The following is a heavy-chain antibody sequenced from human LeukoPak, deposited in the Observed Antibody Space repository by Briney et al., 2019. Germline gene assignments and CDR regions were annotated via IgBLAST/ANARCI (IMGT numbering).Heavy chain of an antibody. CDR3: ARSLPTTVVKSLPDY. CDR1: GYTITGYY. CDR2: INPSGGST. J-gene: IGHJ4*02. D-gene: IGHD4-23*01. V-gene: IGHV1-46*01. Sequence: ASVKVSCKASGYTITGYYMHWVRQAPGQGLEWMGIINPSGGSTSYAQKFQGRVTMTRDTSTSTVYMELSSLRSEDTAVYYCARSLPTTVVKSLPDYWGQGTLVTVSS.